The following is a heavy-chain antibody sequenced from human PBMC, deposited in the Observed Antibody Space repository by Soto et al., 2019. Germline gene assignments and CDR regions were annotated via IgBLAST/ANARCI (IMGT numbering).Heavy chain of an antibody. V-gene: IGHV4-59*12. CDR3: WGTGTGGTTYYYYGMDV. J-gene: IGHJ6*02. CDR2: IYYTGTT. D-gene: IGHD1-7*01. CDR1: GDSINNSY. Sequence: SETLSLTCAVSGDSINNSYWSWIRQPPGKGLEWIGEIYYTGTTTYNPSLESRVTISVDTSKNQFSLKLSSVTAADTAVYYCWGTGTGGTTYYYYGMDVWGQGTTVTVSS.